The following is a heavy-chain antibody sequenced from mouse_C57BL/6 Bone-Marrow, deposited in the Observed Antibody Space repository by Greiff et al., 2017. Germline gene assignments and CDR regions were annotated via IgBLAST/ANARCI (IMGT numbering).Heavy chain of an antibody. V-gene: IGHV1-54*01. CDR1: GYAFTNYL. D-gene: IGHD1-1*01. Sequence: QVQLQQSGAELVRPGTSVKVSCKASGYAFTNYLIEWVKQRPGQGLEWIGVINPGSGGTNYNEKFKGKATLTADKSSSPAYMQLSSLTSEDSAVYFCARSYIRVWFAYWGQGTLVTVSA. J-gene: IGHJ3*01. CDR3: ARSYIRVWFAY. CDR2: INPGSGGT.